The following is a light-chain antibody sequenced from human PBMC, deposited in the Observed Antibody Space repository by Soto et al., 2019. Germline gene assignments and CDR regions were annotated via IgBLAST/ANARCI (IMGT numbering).Light chain of an antibody. CDR1: SSDVGGYNY. V-gene: IGLV2-11*01. CDR2: DVS. Sequence: QSALTQPRSVSGSPGQSVTISCTGTSSDVGGYNYVSWYQQHPGKAPKLMIYDVSKRPSGVPDRFSGSKSGNTASLTISGLQAEDEADYYGGSSAGSYSYVFGTGTKVTVL. CDR3: GSSAGSYSYV. J-gene: IGLJ1*01.